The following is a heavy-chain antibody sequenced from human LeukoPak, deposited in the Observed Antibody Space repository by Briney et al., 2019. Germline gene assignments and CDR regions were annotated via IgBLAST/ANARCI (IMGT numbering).Heavy chain of an antibody. V-gene: IGHV4-34*01. Sequence: SETLSLTCAVYGGSFSGFYWTWIRQPPGKGLEWIGQINHSRSTHYNPSLKSRVTISVHTSKNQFSLKLSSVTAADTAVYYCARVPKYFDLWGRGTLVTVSS. CDR1: GGSFSGFY. J-gene: IGHJ2*01. CDR2: INHSRST. CDR3: ARVPKYFDL.